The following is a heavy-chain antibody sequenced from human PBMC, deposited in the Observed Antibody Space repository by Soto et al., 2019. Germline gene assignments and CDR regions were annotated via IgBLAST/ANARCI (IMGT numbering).Heavy chain of an antibody. Sequence: EVQLLESGGGLIQPGGSLRLSCAASGFTFSSYAMTWVRQAPGKGLGWVSTISGTGTTTYYADSVKGRFTISRDNSKNTLYLQMNSLRTEDTAVYYCVKAVYLLDFDYWGQGTLVTVSS. CDR1: GFTFSSYA. J-gene: IGHJ4*02. V-gene: IGHV3-23*01. D-gene: IGHD2-8*01. CDR3: VKAVYLLDFDY. CDR2: ISGTGTTT.